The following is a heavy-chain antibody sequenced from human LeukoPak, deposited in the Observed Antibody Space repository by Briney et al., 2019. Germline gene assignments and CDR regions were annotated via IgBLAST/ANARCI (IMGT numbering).Heavy chain of an antibody. CDR1: GGSISSDSFY. Sequence: SETLSLTCTVSGGSISSDSFYWGCIRQPPGKGLEWIGSISYSGSTYYNPSLKSRVTISLDTSKNQFSLKLSSVTAADTAVYYCARREGSNWFYFDSGGQGTLVTVSS. V-gene: IGHV4-39*01. CDR2: ISYSGST. CDR3: ARREGSNWFYFDS. D-gene: IGHD5-24*01. J-gene: IGHJ4*02.